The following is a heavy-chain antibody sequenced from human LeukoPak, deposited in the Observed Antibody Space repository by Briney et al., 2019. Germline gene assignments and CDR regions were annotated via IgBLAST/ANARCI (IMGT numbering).Heavy chain of an antibody. Sequence: PSETLSLTCTVSGGSISSYYWSWIRQPPGKGLEWIGYIYYSGSTNYNPSLKSRVTISVDTSKNQFSLKLSSVTAADTAVYYCARANDYVWGSYRHGHFDLWGRGTLVTVSS. CDR3: ARANDYVWGSYRHGHFDL. J-gene: IGHJ2*01. D-gene: IGHD3-16*02. V-gene: IGHV4-59*01. CDR1: GGSISSYY. CDR2: IYYSGST.